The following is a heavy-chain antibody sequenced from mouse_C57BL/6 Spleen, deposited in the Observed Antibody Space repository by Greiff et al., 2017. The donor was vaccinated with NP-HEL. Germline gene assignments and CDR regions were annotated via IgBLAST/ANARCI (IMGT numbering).Heavy chain of an antibody. D-gene: IGHD2-5*01. J-gene: IGHJ4*01. Sequence: EVKLMESGGGLVQPGGSLSLSCAASGFTFTDYYMSWVRQPPGKALEWLGFIRNKANGYTTEYSASVKGRFTISRDNSQSILYLQMNALRAEDSATYYCARSYYSNLLAMDHWGQGTSFTVSS. CDR2: IRNKANGYTT. CDR1: GFTFTDYY. CDR3: ARSYYSNLLAMDH. V-gene: IGHV7-3*01.